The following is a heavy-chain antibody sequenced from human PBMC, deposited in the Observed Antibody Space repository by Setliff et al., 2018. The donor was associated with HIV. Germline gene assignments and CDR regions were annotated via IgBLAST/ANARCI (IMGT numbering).Heavy chain of an antibody. CDR2: VYYSGST. D-gene: IGHD2-21*01. Sequence: LSLTCTVSGGSINSHYWNWIRQPPGKGLEWLAYVYYSGSTNYNPSLKSRVTISVDTSKNHFSLRLNSLTAADTAVYYCARALAYCGADCPEDAFDIWGQGTMVTVSS. CDR3: ARALAYCGADCPEDAFDI. J-gene: IGHJ3*02. CDR1: GGSINSHY. V-gene: IGHV4-59*11.